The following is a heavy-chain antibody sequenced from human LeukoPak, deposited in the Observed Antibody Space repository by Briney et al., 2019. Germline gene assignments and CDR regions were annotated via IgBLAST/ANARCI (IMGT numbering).Heavy chain of an antibody. J-gene: IGHJ4*02. Sequence: GGSLRLSCAASGFTFSSYAMSWVRQAPGKGLEWVSAISGSGGSTYYADSVKGRFTISRDNSKNTLYLQMNSLRAEDTAVYYCAKDRVPQYCSSTSCYLEATIGDYFDYWGQGTLVTVSS. CDR2: ISGSGGST. CDR1: GFTFSSYA. V-gene: IGHV3-23*01. CDR3: AKDRVPQYCSSTSCYLEATIGDYFDY. D-gene: IGHD2-2*01.